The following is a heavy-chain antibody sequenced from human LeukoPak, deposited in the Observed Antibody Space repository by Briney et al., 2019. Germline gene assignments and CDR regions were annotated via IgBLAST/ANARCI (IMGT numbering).Heavy chain of an antibody. V-gene: IGHV3-30*02. CDR2: IRYDGSNK. D-gene: IGHD3-10*01. J-gene: IGHJ5*02. Sequence: GGTLRLSCAASGFTFSSYGMSWVRQAPGKGLEWVAFIRYDGSNKYYADSVKGRFTISRDNSKNTLYLQMNSLRAEDTAVYYCAKDYSKTSYYGSGTYYRPNWFDPWGQGTLVTVSS. CDR3: AKDYSKTSYYGSGTYYRPNWFDP. CDR1: GFTFSSYG.